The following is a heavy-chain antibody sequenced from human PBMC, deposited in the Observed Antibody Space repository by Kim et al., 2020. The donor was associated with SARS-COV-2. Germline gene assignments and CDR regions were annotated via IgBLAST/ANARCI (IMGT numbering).Heavy chain of an antibody. D-gene: IGHD4-17*01. J-gene: IGHJ4*02. Sequence: GGSLRLSCAASGFTFSSYAMHWVRQAPGKGLEWVAVISYDGSNKYYADSVKGRFTISRDNSKNTLYLQMNSLRAEDTAVYYCARADYGDYEALFDYWGQGTLVTVSS. V-gene: IGHV3-30*04. CDR2: ISYDGSNK. CDR1: GFTFSSYA. CDR3: ARADYGDYEALFDY.